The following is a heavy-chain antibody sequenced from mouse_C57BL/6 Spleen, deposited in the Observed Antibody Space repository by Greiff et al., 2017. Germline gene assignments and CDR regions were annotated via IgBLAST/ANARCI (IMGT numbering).Heavy chain of an antibody. D-gene: IGHD1-1*01. CDR3: ARKITTVVADYAMDY. Sequence: QVQLQQPGAELVKPGASVKMSCKASGYTFTSYWITWVKQRPGQGLEWIGDIYPGSGSTNYNEKFKSKATLTVDTSSSTAYMQLSSLTSEDSAVYYCARKITTVVADYAMDYWGQGTSVTVSS. V-gene: IGHV1-55*01. J-gene: IGHJ4*01. CDR1: GYTFTSYW. CDR2: IYPGSGST.